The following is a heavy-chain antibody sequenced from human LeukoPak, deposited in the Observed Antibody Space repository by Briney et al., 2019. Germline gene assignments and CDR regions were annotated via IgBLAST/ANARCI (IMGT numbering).Heavy chain of an antibody. D-gene: IGHD4-17*01. Sequence: ASVKVSCKASGGTFSGYAISWVRQAPGQGLEWMGGIIPIFGTANYAQKFQGRVTITADESTSTAYMELSSLRSEDTAVYYCARDPIYGSNAFDIWGQGTMVTVSS. J-gene: IGHJ3*02. CDR2: IIPIFGTA. CDR3: ARDPIYGSNAFDI. CDR1: GGTFSGYA. V-gene: IGHV1-69*13.